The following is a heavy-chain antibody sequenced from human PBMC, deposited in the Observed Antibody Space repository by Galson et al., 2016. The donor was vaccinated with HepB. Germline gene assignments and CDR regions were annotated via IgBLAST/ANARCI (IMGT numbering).Heavy chain of an antibody. D-gene: IGHD3/OR15-3a*01. CDR1: EFTFIDYP. V-gene: IGHV3-30-3*01. Sequence: SLRLSCAASEFTFIDYPMHWVRQAPGKGLEWVAVISYDGSNTYYADSVKGRFTISRDNSRNTLWLQMNSLRAEDTAVYFCATARNHHYDDFWNPPSGSWGQGTLVTVSS. J-gene: IGHJ5*02. CDR2: ISYDGSNT. CDR3: ATARNHHYDDFWNPPSGS.